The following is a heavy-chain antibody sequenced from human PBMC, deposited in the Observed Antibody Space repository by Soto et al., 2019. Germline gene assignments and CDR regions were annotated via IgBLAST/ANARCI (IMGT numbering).Heavy chain of an antibody. Sequence: PSETLSLTCTVSGGSISSYYWSWIRQPPGKGLEWTGYIYYSGSTNYNPSLKSRVTISVDTSKNQFSLKLSSVTAADTAVYYCARHESWGGHKDIVVVVAAKGPRDAFDIWGQGTMVTVSS. D-gene: IGHD2-15*01. CDR1: GGSISSYY. CDR3: ARHESWGGHKDIVVVVAAKGPRDAFDI. V-gene: IGHV4-59*08. J-gene: IGHJ3*02. CDR2: IYYSGST.